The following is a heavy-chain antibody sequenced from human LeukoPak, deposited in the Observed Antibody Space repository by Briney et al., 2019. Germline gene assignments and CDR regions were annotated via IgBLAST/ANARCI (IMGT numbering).Heavy chain of an antibody. J-gene: IGHJ4*02. CDR1: GGTFSSYA. Sequence: EASVKVSCKASGGTFSSYAISWVRQAPGQGLEWMGGINPNSGGTNYAQKFQGRVTMTRDTSISTAYMELSRLRSDDTAVYYCAREMYYYDSSGYYFTGYWDYWGQGTLVTVSS. CDR3: AREMYYYDSSGYYFTGYWDY. V-gene: IGHV1-2*02. D-gene: IGHD3-22*01. CDR2: INPNSGGT.